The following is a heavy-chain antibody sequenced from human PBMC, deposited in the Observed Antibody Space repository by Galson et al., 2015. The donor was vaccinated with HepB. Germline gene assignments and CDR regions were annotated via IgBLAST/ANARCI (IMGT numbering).Heavy chain of an antibody. CDR1: GFTVSSNY. Sequence: SLRLSCAASGFTVSSNYMSWVRQTPGKGLEWVSVIYSGGSTYYADSVKGRFTISRHNSKNTPYLQMNSLRAEDTAVYYCAKDGVVVVPAAMIPDYYYYYYMDVWGKGTTVTVSS. V-gene: IGHV3-53*04. CDR3: AKDGVVVVPAAMIPDYYYYYYMDV. D-gene: IGHD2-2*01. CDR2: IYSGGST. J-gene: IGHJ6*03.